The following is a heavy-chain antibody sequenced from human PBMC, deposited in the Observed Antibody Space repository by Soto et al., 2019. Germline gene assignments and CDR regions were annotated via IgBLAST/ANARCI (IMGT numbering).Heavy chain of an antibody. J-gene: IGHJ5*02. V-gene: IGHV4-59*01. CDR3: ARAPGWFDP. CDR1: GGSISSYY. CDR2: LYYSGST. Sequence: QVQLQESGPGLVKPSETLSLTCTVSGGSISSYYWSWIRQPPGKGLEWIGYLYYSGSTNYNPSLKSRVTISVDTSKNQFSLKLSSVTAADTAVYYCARAPGWFDPWGQGTLVTVSS.